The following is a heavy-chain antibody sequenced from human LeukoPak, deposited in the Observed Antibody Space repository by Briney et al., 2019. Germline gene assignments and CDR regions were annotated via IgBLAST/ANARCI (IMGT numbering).Heavy chain of an antibody. V-gene: IGHV3-21*01. Sequence: MSGGSLRLSCAASGFTFSSYSMNWVRRAPGKGLEWVSSISSSSSYIYYADSVKGRFTISRDNAKNSLYLQMNSLRAEDTAVYYCAREGDYYDSSGNDYWGQGTLVTVSS. D-gene: IGHD3-22*01. J-gene: IGHJ4*02. CDR2: ISSSSSYI. CDR1: GFTFSSYS. CDR3: AREGDYYDSSGNDY.